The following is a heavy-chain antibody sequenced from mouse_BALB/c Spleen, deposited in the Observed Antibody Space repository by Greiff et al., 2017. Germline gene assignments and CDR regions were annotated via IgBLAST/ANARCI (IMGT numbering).Heavy chain of an antibody. CDR3: ANPPGSSPFDY. V-gene: IGHV5-6-5*01. CDR1: GFTFSSYA. CDR2: ISSGGST. J-gene: IGHJ3*01. D-gene: IGHD1-1*01. Sequence: EVQLMESGGGLVKPGGSLKLSCAASGFTFSSYAMSWVRQTPEKRLEWVASISSGGSTYYPASVTARFTISRDNARNLLYLQMSSLRSEDTAMYYCANPPGSSPFDYWGQGTLVTVSA.